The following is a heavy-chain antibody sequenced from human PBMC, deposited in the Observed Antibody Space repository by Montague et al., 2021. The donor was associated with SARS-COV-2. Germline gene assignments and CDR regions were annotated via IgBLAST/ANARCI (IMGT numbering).Heavy chain of an antibody. J-gene: IGHJ4*02. D-gene: IGHD2-2*01. CDR2: SYYRSKKYN. V-gene: IGHV6-1*01. Sequence: CAISGDSVCIEVPTRNSEGHSSARHFHQQRVSYYRSKKYNDYAESVKSRITIDPDTSKHQFSLHLNSVTPEDTAVYYCARIPVGSKYYFDFWGQGTLVTVSS. CDR3: ARIPVGSKYYFDF. CDR1: GDSVCIEVPT.